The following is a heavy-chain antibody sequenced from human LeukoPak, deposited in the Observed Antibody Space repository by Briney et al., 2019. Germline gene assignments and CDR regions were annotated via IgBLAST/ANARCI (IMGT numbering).Heavy chain of an antibody. CDR2: IYTSGST. J-gene: IGHJ3*02. Sequence: SETLSLTCTVSGGSISSGSYYWGWIRQPAGKGLEWIGRIYTSGSTNYNPSLKSRVTISVDTSKNQFSLKLSSVTAADTAVYYCARGPPDCSSTSCYAFDAFDIWGQGTMVTVSS. D-gene: IGHD2-2*01. CDR1: GGSISSGSYY. CDR3: ARGPPDCSSTSCYAFDAFDI. V-gene: IGHV4-61*02.